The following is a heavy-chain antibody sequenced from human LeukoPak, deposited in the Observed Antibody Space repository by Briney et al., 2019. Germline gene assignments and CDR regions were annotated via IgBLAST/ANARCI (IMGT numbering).Heavy chain of an antibody. CDR2: INGDGRNI. J-gene: IGHJ5*02. CDR1: GFTFRSFW. V-gene: IGHV3-74*01. Sequence: GGSLSFPWVALGFTFRSFWIPWVRQVQREGLVWVSRINGDGRNINYADSVRGRFTISRDNAKNTLYLQMNSLRAEDTAVYYCARGGQWLVRDWFDPWGQGTLVTVSS. CDR3: ARGGQWLVRDWFDP. D-gene: IGHD6-19*01.